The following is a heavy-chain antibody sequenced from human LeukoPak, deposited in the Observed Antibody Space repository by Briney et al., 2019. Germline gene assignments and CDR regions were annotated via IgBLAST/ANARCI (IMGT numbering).Heavy chain of an antibody. V-gene: IGHV3-21*01. J-gene: IGHJ4*02. Sequence: GGSLRLSCAASGFTFSSYNMKWIRQAPGKGLEWVSSITVSSRDIYYADSVKGRFMISRDNAKNTLYLQMNSLRAEDTAVYYCARVVTTSEDWGQGTLVTVSS. CDR1: GFTFSSYN. CDR3: ARVVTTSED. CDR2: ITVSSRDI. D-gene: IGHD1-14*01.